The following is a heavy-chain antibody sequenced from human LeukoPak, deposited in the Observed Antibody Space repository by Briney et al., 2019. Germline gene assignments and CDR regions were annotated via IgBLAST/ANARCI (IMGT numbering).Heavy chain of an antibody. J-gene: IGHJ4*02. CDR3: AKDHEVAVAFFDY. CDR2: ISGSGGST. V-gene: IGHV3-23*01. CDR1: GFTFSSYA. Sequence: PGGSLRLSCAASGFTFSSYAMSWVRQAPGKGLEWVLAISGSGGSTYYADSVKGRFTISRDNSKNTLYLQMNSLRAEDTAVYYCAKDHEVAVAFFDYWGQGTLVTVSS. D-gene: IGHD6-19*01.